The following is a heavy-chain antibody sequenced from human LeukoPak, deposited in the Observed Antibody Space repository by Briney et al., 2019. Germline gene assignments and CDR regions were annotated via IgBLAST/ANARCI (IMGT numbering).Heavy chain of an antibody. V-gene: IGHV1-46*01. D-gene: IGHD1-26*01. CDR3: ARDNSVGDYAWWFDP. J-gene: IGHJ5*02. CDR2: INPSGGST. CDR1: GYTFTRYY. Sequence: ASVKVSCKASGYTFTRYYMHWVRQAPGQGLEWMGIINPSGGSTSYAQKFQGRVTMTRDMSTSTVYMELSSLRSEDTAVYYCARDNSVGDYAWWFDPWGQGTLVTVSS.